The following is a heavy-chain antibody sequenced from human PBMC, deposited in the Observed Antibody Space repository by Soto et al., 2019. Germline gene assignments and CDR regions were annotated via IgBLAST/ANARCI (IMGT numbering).Heavy chain of an antibody. Sequence: EVQLLESGGGLVQPGGSLRLSCAASGFTFSSYAMSWVRQAPGKGLEWVSAISGSGGSTYYADSVKGRFTISRDNTKNTLYLQMNSLRAEDTAVYYCAKDRVTMVRGVPGYFDYWGQGTLVTVSS. CDR1: GFTFSSYA. CDR3: AKDRVTMVRGVPGYFDY. CDR2: ISGSGGST. D-gene: IGHD3-10*01. J-gene: IGHJ4*02. V-gene: IGHV3-23*01.